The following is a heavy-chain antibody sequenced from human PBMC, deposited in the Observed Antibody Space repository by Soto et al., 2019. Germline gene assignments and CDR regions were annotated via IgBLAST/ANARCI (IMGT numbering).Heavy chain of an antibody. J-gene: IGHJ4*02. V-gene: IGHV4-38-2*01. CDR1: GYSISSGYQ. CDR2: IFHSGTT. D-gene: IGHD5-12*01. Sequence: SETLSLTCAVSGYSISSGYQWGWIRQPPGKGLEWIGNIFHSGTTSYNPSLKSRVTVSVDTSKNQISLNLTSVTAADTAIYYCARIEMASIKWGRGTLVTVSS. CDR3: ARIEMASIK.